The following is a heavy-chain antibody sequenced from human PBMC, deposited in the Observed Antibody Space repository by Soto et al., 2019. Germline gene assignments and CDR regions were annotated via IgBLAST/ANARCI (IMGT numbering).Heavy chain of an antibody. D-gene: IGHD3-10*01. CDR3: ARDPLLWFGELLRSDAFDI. CDR2: ISYDGSNK. V-gene: IGHV3-30-3*01. Sequence: GGSLRLSCAASGFTFSSYAMHWVRQAPGKGLEWVAVISYDGSNKYYADSVKGRFTISRDNSKNTLYLQMNSLRAEDTAVYYCARDPLLWFGELLRSDAFDIWGQGTMVTVSS. CDR1: GFTFSSYA. J-gene: IGHJ3*02.